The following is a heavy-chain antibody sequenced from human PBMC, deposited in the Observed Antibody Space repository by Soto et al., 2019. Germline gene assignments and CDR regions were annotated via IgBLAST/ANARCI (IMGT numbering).Heavy chain of an antibody. CDR1: GDSVSSNSAA. CDR3: ARDSCSGGSCYYYYGMDV. CDR2: TYYRSKWYN. Sequence: SQTLSLTCAISGDSVSSNSAAWNWIRQSPSRGLKWLGRTYYRSKWYNDYAVSVKSRITINPDTSKNQFSLQLNSVTPEDTAVYYCARDSCSGGSCYYYYGMDVWGQGTTVTVSS. V-gene: IGHV6-1*01. D-gene: IGHD2-15*01. J-gene: IGHJ6*02.